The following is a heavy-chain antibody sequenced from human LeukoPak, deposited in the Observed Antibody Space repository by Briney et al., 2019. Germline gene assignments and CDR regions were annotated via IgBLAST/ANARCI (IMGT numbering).Heavy chain of an antibody. J-gene: IGHJ3*02. CDR1: GFGFGDFW. V-gene: IGHV3-23*01. Sequence: GGSLRLACFVSGFGFGDFWMNWVRQAPGKGLGWVSAIRSSGGSTYYAVCVKGRFTLSRDNTTNTLYLRINSLRAEDTAVSYCAKDLLWFGEFVGAFDIWGQGTMVTVSS. D-gene: IGHD3-10*01. CDR3: AKDLLWFGEFVGAFDI. CDR2: IRSSGGST.